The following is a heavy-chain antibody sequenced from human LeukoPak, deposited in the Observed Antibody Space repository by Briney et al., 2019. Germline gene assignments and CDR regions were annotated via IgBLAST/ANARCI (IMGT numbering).Heavy chain of an antibody. V-gene: IGHV1-24*01. CDR2: FDPEDGET. J-gene: IGHJ6*03. CDR3: ATDPAARPDGYYYYMDV. D-gene: IGHD6-6*01. Sequence: GSSVKVSCKASGGTFSSYAIGWVRQAPGKGLEWMGGFDPEDGETIYAQKFQGRVTMTEDTSTDTAYMELSSLRSEDTAVYYCATDPAARPDGYYYYMDVWGKGTTVTVSS. CDR1: GGTFSSYA.